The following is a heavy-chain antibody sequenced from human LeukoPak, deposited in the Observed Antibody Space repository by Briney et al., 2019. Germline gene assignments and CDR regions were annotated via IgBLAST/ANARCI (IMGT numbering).Heavy chain of an antibody. V-gene: IGHV3-23*01. CDR3: AKLYLSGPFDY. Sequence: GGSLRLSCAASGFTFSNAWMSWVRQAPGKGLEWVSSISGSGDPRYYADSVKGRFTISRDNSRDTLYLQMNTLRAEDTAVYFCAKLYLSGPFDYWGQGTPVTVSP. D-gene: IGHD2-8*01. CDR2: ISGSGDPR. CDR1: GFTFSNAW. J-gene: IGHJ4*02.